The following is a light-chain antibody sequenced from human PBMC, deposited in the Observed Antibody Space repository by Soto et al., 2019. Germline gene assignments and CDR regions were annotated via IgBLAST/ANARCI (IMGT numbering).Light chain of an antibody. CDR3: QHYNSYSEA. J-gene: IGKJ1*01. V-gene: IGKV1-5*03. CDR2: KAS. Sequence: DIHMTQSPSTLSASVGYRFTITCRASQSISVWLAWYQQKAGKAPNLLIYKASSLESGVPARFRGSGSGTEFTLTISSLQPDDFEPYYCQHYNSYSEAFGQGTKVDIK. CDR1: QSISVW.